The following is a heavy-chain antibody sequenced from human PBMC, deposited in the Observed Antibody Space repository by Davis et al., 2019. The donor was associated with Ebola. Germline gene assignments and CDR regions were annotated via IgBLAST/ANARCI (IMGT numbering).Heavy chain of an antibody. V-gene: IGHV4-34*01. CDR1: GFTFSSYE. J-gene: IGHJ3*02. CDR2: IRHTGTT. CDR3: SRGLTGVASFDI. D-gene: IGHD7-27*01. Sequence: ESLKISCVVSGFTFSSYEMNWVRQSPGKGLEWIGEIRHTGTTNYNPSLKSRVTISVDTSKKRFSLKLSSVTAADTAVYYCSRGLTGVASFDIWGQGTMVTVSS.